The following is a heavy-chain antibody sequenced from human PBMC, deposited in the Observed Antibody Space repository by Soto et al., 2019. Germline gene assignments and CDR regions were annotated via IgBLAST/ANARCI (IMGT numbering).Heavy chain of an antibody. CDR2: ISYDGSNK. J-gene: IGHJ6*02. CDR3: PRDVAVAGYSYYGVDF. V-gene: IGHV3-30-3*01. Sequence: GGYLRLSCAASGFTFSSYAMHWVRQAPGKGLEWVAVISYDGSNKYYADSVKGRFTISRDNSKNTLYLQMNSLRAEDTAVYYCPRDVAVAGYSYYGVDFWGQAITVSVPS. CDR1: GFTFSSYA. D-gene: IGHD6-19*01.